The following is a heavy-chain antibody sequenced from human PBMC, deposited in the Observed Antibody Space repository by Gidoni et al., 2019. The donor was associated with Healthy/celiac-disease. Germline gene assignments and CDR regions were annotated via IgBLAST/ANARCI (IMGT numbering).Heavy chain of an antibody. CDR3: AKGRVVITNNWFDP. CDR1: GFTFDDYA. Sequence: EAQLVESGGGLVQPGRSLRLSGAASGFTFDDYAMHWVRQAPGKGLEWVSGISWNSGSIGYADSVKGRFTISRDNAKNSLYLQMNSLRAEDTALYYCAKGRVVITNNWFDPWGQGTLVTVSS. D-gene: IGHD3-22*01. V-gene: IGHV3-9*01. J-gene: IGHJ5*02. CDR2: ISWNSGSI.